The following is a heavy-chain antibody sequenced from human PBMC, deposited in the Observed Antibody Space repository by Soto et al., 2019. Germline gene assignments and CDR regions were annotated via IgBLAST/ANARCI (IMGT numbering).Heavy chain of an antibody. CDR1: GYTFTSYY. D-gene: IGHD3-22*01. CDR2: INPSGGST. CDR3: ARDPPPGHNYYDSSGPSGGAFDI. V-gene: IGHV1-46*01. Sequence: GASVKVSCKASGYTFTSYYMHWVRQAPGQGLEWMGIINPSGGSTSYAQKFQGRVTMTRDTSTSTVYMELSSLRSEDTAVYYCARDPPPGHNYYDSSGPSGGAFDIWG. J-gene: IGHJ3*02.